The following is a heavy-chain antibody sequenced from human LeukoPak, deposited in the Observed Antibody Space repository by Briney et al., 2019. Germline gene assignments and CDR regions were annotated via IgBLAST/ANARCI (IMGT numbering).Heavy chain of an antibody. CDR2: IYTSGST. J-gene: IGHJ3*02. CDR3: ARCDHYYDSSGYSGDAFDI. CDR1: GGSISSGSYY. Sequence: SETLSLTCTVSGGSISSGSYYWSWIRQPAGKGLEWIGRIYTSGSTNYNPSLKSRVTMSVDTSKNQFSLKLSSVTAADTAVYYCARCDHYYDSSGYSGDAFDIWGQGTMVTVSS. V-gene: IGHV4-61*02. D-gene: IGHD3-22*01.